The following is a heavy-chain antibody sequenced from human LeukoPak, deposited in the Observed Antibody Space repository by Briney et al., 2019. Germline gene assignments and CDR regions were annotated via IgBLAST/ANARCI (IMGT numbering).Heavy chain of an antibody. D-gene: IGHD3-3*01. CDR2: IYYSGST. CDR3: ARHRYHDFWSGYQYYFDY. J-gene: IGHJ4*02. CDR1: GGSISSSSYY. V-gene: IGHV4-39*01. Sequence: SETLSLTCTVSGGSISSSSYYWGWIRQPPGKGLEWIGSIYYSGSTYYNPSLKSRVTISVDTSKNQFSLKLSSVTAADTAVYYCARHRYHDFWSGYQYYFDYWGQGTLVTVSS.